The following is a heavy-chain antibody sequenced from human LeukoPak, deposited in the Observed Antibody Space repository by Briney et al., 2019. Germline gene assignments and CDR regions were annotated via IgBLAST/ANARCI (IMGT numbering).Heavy chain of an antibody. CDR2: ISAYNGNT. CDR3: ARDREWDYGCSGPTRSLDY. CDR1: GYTFTSYG. J-gene: IGHJ4*02. Sequence: ASVKVSCKASGYTFTSYGISWVRQAPGQGLEWMGWISAYNGNTNYAQKLQGRVTMTTDTSTSTAYMELRSLRSDETAVYYCARDREWDYGCSGPTRSLDYWGQGTLVTVSS. D-gene: IGHD3-22*01. V-gene: IGHV1-18*01.